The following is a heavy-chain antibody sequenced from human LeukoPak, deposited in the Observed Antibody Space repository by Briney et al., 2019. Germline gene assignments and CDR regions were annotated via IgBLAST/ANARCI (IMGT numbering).Heavy chain of an antibody. Sequence: SETLSLTCAVYGVSFSGYYWSGIRQPPGKGLEWIGEINRRGSTNYNASLKSRVTISVDTSKKQFSLKLSSVTAADTAVYYCAGRPLYYYDSSGYYRFGGQGTLVTVSS. CDR1: GVSFSGYY. J-gene: IGHJ4*02. V-gene: IGHV4-34*01. CDR3: AGRPLYYYDSSGYYRF. CDR2: INRRGST. D-gene: IGHD3-22*01.